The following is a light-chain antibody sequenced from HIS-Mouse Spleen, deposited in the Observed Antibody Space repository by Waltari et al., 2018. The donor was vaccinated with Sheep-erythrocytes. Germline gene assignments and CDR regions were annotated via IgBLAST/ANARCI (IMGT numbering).Light chain of an antibody. V-gene: IGLV2-11*01. CDR3: CSYAGSYNHV. CDR2: DVS. CDR1: RSDVGCYTY. Sequence: SALTQPRAVSGSPRQSVTISCTRTRSDVGCYTYVSWYKQHPGKAPKLMIYDVSKRPSGVPDRFSGSKSGNTASLTISGLQAEDEADYYCCSYAGSYNHVFATGTKVTVL. J-gene: IGLJ1*01.